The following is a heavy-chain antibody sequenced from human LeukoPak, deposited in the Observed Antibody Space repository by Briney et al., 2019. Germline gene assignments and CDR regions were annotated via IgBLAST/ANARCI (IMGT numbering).Heavy chain of an antibody. CDR3: AKDKSVGSQDYGMDV. V-gene: IGHV3-23*01. CDR1: GFTFSNYV. CDR2: ISGNGSST. D-gene: IGHD1-26*01. J-gene: IGHJ6*02. Sequence: GASLRLSCAASGFTFSNYVMSWVRQAPGKGLEWVSGISGNGSSTYYADSVKGRFTISRDNSKNTLYLQMNSLRAEDTALYYCAKDKSVGSQDYGMDVWGQGTTVTVSS.